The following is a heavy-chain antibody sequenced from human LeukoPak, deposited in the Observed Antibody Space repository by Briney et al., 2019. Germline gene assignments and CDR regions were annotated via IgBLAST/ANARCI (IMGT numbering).Heavy chain of an antibody. J-gene: IGHJ5*02. Sequence: SGPTLVNPTQTLTLTCTFSGFSLRTSGVGVGWIRQPPGKALEWLALIYWDDDKRYSPSLKSRLTITKDTSKNQVVLTMTNMDPVDTATYYCAHRRGVAWRFTQNWFDPWGQGTLVTVSS. CDR3: AHRRGVAWRFTQNWFDP. CDR1: GFSLRTSGVG. D-gene: IGHD5-12*01. V-gene: IGHV2-5*02. CDR2: IYWDDDK.